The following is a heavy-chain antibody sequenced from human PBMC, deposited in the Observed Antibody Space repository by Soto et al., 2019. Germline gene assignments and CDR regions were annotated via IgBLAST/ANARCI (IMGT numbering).Heavy chain of an antibody. CDR2: IWFDGNNK. D-gene: IGHD6-13*01. V-gene: IGHV3-33*01. CDR1: GFTFGNNA. CDR3: ARDGQQLAPYAMDV. J-gene: IGHJ6*02. Sequence: PGGSLRLSCAASGFTFGNNAMHWVRHAAGKGLEWVAQIWFDGNNKYYTDSVKGRFTISRDNLKNTVYLQMDSLRADDTAVYYCARDGQQLAPYAMDVWGQGTTVTVSS.